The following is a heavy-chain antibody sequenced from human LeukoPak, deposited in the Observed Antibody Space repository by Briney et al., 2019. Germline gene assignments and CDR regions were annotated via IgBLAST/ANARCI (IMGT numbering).Heavy chain of an antibody. CDR2: ISSSSSNI. Sequence: PGGSLRLSCAGSGFTFSSYTMNWVRQAPGKGLEWVASISSSSSNIYYADSLKGRFTISRDNAKNSLYLQMNSLRAEDTAVYYCARISHWNVLAWGQGTLVTVSS. J-gene: IGHJ5*02. CDR3: ARISHWNVLA. CDR1: GFTFSSYT. D-gene: IGHD1-1*01. V-gene: IGHV3-21*01.